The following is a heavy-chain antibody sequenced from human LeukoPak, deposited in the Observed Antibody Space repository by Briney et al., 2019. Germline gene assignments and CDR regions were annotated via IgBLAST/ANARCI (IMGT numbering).Heavy chain of an antibody. Sequence: SETLSLTCAVYGGSFSGYYWSWIRQPPGKGLEWIGEINHSGSTNYNPSLKSRVTISVDTSKNQFSLKLSSVTAADTAVYHCASITVVTVDAFDIWGQGTMVTVSS. CDR3: ASITVVTVDAFDI. D-gene: IGHD2-21*02. J-gene: IGHJ3*02. CDR1: GGSFSGYY. CDR2: INHSGST. V-gene: IGHV4-34*01.